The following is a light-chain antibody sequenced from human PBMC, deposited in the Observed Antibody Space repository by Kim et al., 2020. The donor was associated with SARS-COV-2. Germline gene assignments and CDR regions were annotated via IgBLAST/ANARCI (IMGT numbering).Light chain of an antibody. CDR1: QSVSSNF. Sequence: DNVLTQSPATLSLSPGERVTISCRASQSVSSNFLAWYQQKAGKAPRLLIYGASSRDSGIPDRFSGSGSGTDFTLTISTLEPEDFAVYYCHQYGTSPGTFGQGTKVDIK. CDR3: HQYGTSPGT. J-gene: IGKJ1*01. CDR2: GAS. V-gene: IGKV3-20*01.